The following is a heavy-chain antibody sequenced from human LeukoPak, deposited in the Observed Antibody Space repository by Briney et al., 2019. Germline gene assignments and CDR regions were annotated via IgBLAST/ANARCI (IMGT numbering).Heavy chain of an antibody. CDR3: AKVPYSDYGSGRPPFMDV. D-gene: IGHD3-10*01. CDR1: GITLSNYG. CDR2: ISSSAFDT. Sequence: GGSLRLSCAVSGITLSNYGMSWVRQAPGEGLEWVSTISSSAFDTYYADSVKGRFTISRDNSENTLYLQMSNLRVEDTAVYYCAKVPYSDYGSGRPPFMDVWGQGTTVAVSS. J-gene: IGHJ6*02. V-gene: IGHV3-23*01.